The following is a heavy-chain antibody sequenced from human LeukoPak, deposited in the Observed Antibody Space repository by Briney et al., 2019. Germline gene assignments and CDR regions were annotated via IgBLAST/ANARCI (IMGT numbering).Heavy chain of an antibody. CDR2: INPNGGGT. Sequence: ASVKVSCKASGYTFTGYYIHWVRQAPGQELEWMGWINPNGGGTNYAQKFQGRVTMTRDTSISTAYMELSRLGFDDTALYYCAGGITGGDFWGQGTLVTVSS. CDR3: AGGITGGDF. V-gene: IGHV1-2*02. CDR1: GYTFTGYY. J-gene: IGHJ4*02. D-gene: IGHD1-14*01.